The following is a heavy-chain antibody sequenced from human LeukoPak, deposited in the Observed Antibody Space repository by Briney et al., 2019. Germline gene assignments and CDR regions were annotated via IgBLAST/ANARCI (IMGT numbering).Heavy chain of an antibody. Sequence: HPGGSLRLSCAASGFTFSSYGMSWVRQAPGKGLEWVSAISGSGGSTYYADSVKGRFTISRDNSKNTLYLQMNSLRAEDTAVYYCAKQACDGYSCPDDYWGQGTLVTVSS. CDR2: ISGSGGST. V-gene: IGHV3-23*01. CDR3: AKQACDGYSCPDDY. J-gene: IGHJ4*02. D-gene: IGHD2-21*01. CDR1: GFTFSSYG.